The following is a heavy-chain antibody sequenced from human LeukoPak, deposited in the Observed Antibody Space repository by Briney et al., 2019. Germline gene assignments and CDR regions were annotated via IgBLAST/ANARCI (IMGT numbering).Heavy chain of an antibody. J-gene: IGHJ4*02. CDR3: ARHFSFYDILTGSPPDY. CDR2: IKRDGSEK. CDR1: GFTFSSYW. V-gene: IGHV3-7*03. Sequence: GGSLRLSCAASGFTFSSYWMSWVRQAPGKGLEWVANIKRDGSEKYYVDSVKGRFTISRDNAKNSLYLQMNSLRAEDTAVYYCARHFSFYDILTGSPPDYWGQGTLVTVSS. D-gene: IGHD3-9*01.